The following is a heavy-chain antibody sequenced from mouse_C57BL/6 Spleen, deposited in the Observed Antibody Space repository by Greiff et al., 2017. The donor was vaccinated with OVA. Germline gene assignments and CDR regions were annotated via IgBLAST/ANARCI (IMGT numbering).Heavy chain of an antibody. CDR1: GYTFTSYW. D-gene: IGHD1-1*01. V-gene: IGHV1-55*01. CDR2: IYPGSGST. J-gene: IGHJ2*01. CDR3: ARHYYGSRDY. Sequence: QVQLQQPGAELVKPGASVKMSCKASGYTFTSYWITWVKQRPGQGLEWIGDIYPGSGSTNYNEKFKSKATLTVDKSSSTAYMQLSSLTSEDSAVYYCARHYYGSRDYWGQGTTLTVSS.